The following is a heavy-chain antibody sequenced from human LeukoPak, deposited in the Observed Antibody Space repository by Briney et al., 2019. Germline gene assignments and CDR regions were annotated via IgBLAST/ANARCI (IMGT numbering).Heavy chain of an antibody. CDR3: AREGTDSSSWYPYYYYYYGMDV. CDR2: ISSSGSTI. D-gene: IGHD6-13*01. Sequence: GGSLRLSCAASGFTFSDYYMSWIRQAPGKGLEWVSYISSSGSTIYYADSVKGRFTISRDNAKNSLYLQMNSLRAEDTAVYYCAREGTDSSSWYPYYYYYYGMDVWGRGTTVTVS. CDR1: GFTFSDYY. V-gene: IGHV3-11*01. J-gene: IGHJ6*02.